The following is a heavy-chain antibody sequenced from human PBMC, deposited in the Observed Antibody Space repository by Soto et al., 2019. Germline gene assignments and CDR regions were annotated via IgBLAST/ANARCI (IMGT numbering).Heavy chain of an antibody. J-gene: IGHJ6*02. D-gene: IGHD2-21*01. CDR3: AKDLGLWWRDDQSDYYGMDV. CDR1: GFTFSSYG. Sequence: PGGSLRLSCAASGFTFSSYGMHWVRQAPGKGLEWVAVISYDGSNKYYADSVKGRFTISRDNSKNTLYLQMNSLRAEDTAVYYCAKDLGLWWRDDQSDYYGMDVWGQGPTVTVSS. V-gene: IGHV3-30*18. CDR2: ISYDGSNK.